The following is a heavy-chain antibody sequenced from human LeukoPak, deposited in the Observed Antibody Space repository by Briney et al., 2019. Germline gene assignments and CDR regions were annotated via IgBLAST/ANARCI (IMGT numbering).Heavy chain of an antibody. J-gene: IGHJ4*02. V-gene: IGHV3-23*01. CDR1: GFTFSSYA. Sequence: GGSLRLSCAASGFTFSSYAMSWVRQAPGKGLEWVSAISGSGGSTYYADSVKGRFTISRDNSKNTLYLQMNSLRAEDTAVYYCANSIVVVPAALDYWDQGTLVTVSS. D-gene: IGHD2-2*01. CDR3: ANSIVVVPAALDY. CDR2: ISGSGGST.